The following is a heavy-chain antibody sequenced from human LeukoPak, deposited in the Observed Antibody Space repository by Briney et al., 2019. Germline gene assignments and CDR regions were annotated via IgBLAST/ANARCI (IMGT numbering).Heavy chain of an antibody. CDR1: GYTFTDYY. J-gene: IGHJ4*02. V-gene: IGHV1-2*02. Sequence: ASLKVSCKASGYTFTDYYMHWVRQAPGQGLEWMGWINVNRGGTNYARRFQGRVTMTRDTSITTAYMELSRLKSDDTAVYYCARRYCSSTSCYYFDYWGQGTLVTVSS. D-gene: IGHD2-2*01. CDR3: ARRYCSSTSCYYFDY. CDR2: INVNRGGT.